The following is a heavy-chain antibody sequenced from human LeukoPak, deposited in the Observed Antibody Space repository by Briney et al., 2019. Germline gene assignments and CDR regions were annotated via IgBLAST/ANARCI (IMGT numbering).Heavy chain of an antibody. CDR3: AREGRYFDL. CDR1: GDSMDRYY. Sequence: PSETLSLTCNVSGDSMDRYYWSWIRQPPGKALEWIGYIYYSGSTKYSPSLKSRVTISVDTSKNQFSLKLSSVTAADTAVYYCAREGRYFDLWGRGTLVTVSS. J-gene: IGHJ2*01. V-gene: IGHV4-59*12. CDR2: IYYSGST.